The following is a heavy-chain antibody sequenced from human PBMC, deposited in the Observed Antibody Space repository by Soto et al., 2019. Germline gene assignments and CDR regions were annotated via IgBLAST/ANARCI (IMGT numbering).Heavy chain of an antibody. V-gene: IGHV4-31*03. CDR2: IYYSGST. J-gene: IGHJ5*02. CDR3: AREGIAAAGTLNWFDP. CDR1: GGSISSGGYY. D-gene: IGHD6-13*01. Sequence: SETLSLTCTVSGGSISSGGYYWSWIRQHPGKGLEWIGYIYYSGSTYYNPSLKSRVTISVDTSKNQFSLKLSSVTAADTAVYYCAREGIAAAGTLNWFDPWGQGTLVTVSS.